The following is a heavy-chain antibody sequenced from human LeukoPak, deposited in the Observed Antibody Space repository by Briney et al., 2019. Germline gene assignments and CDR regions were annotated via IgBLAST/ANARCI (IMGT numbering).Heavy chain of an antibody. Sequence: GGSLRLSCAASGFTFSSYSMNWVRQAPGKGLEWVSYISSSSSTIYYADSVKGRFTISRDNAKNSLYLQMNSLRAEDTAVYYCAKEGSIFGVVIRTYYFDYWGQGTLVTVSS. V-gene: IGHV3-48*01. CDR3: AKEGSIFGVVIRTYYFDY. CDR2: ISSSSSTI. CDR1: GFTFSSYS. J-gene: IGHJ4*02. D-gene: IGHD3-3*01.